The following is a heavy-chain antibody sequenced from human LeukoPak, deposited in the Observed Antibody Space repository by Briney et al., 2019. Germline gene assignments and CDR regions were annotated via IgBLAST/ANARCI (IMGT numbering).Heavy chain of an antibody. V-gene: IGHV4-59*01. J-gene: IGHJ4*02. D-gene: IGHD3-3*01. CDR1: GGSISNYY. CDR2: IYYTGST. Sequence: SETLSLTCTVSGGSISNYYWNWIRQPPGKGLEWIGYIYYTGSTNYNPSLKSRVTMSVDTSKNQFSLNLKSVTPEDTAMYYCARNPRNKLRFLEWLLFYFDYWGQGTLVTVSS. CDR3: ARNPRNKLRFLEWLLFYFDY.